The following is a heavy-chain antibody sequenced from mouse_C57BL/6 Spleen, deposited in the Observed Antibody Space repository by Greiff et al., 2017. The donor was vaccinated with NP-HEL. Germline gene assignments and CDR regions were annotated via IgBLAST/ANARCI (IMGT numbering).Heavy chain of an antibody. V-gene: IGHV1-82*01. CDR1: GYAFSSSW. Sequence: QVQLQQSGPELVKPGASVKISCKASGYAFSSSWMNWVKQRPGKGLEWIGRIYPGDGDTNYNGKVKGKATLTADKSSSTAYMHLSSLTSEDSAVCYCARWSWAKDYWGQGTSVTVSS. CDR2: IYPGDGDT. CDR3: ARWSWAKDY. J-gene: IGHJ4*01.